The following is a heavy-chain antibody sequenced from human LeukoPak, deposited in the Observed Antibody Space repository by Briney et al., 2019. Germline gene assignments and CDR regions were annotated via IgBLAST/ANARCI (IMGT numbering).Heavy chain of an antibody. CDR2: IRKDGNNE. J-gene: IGHJ4*02. CDR1: GFTFSTYG. D-gene: IGHD2-21*02. CDR3: AKDRGDYPPYFDH. Sequence: GGSLRLSCAASGFTFSTYGVYWVRQAPGKGLEWVAFIRKDGNNENYADSVKGRFTISRDNSKNMVYLQMNNLQTEDTSIYYCAKDRGDYPPYFDHWGQGTLVTVSS. V-gene: IGHV3-30*02.